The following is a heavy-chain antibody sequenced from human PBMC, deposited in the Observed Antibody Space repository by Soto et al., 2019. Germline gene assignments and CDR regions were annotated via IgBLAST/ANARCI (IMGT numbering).Heavy chain of an antibody. D-gene: IGHD3-22*01. Sequence: QAQLVESGGGVVQPGGSLRLSCAVSGFTFSAYGMHWVRQAPGKGLEWVAAISHDGTNKNYGDSVKGRFTISRDNSKNTLYLQMNSLRPEETALYYCAKDEYYYSRSGYYIFDYWGQGTLVTVSS. V-gene: IGHV3-30*18. CDR1: GFTFSAYG. J-gene: IGHJ4*02. CDR2: ISHDGTNK. CDR3: AKDEYYYSRSGYYIFDY.